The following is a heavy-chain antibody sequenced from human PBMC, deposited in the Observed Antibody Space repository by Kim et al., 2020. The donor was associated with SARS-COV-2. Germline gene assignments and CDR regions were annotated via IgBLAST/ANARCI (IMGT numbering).Heavy chain of an antibody. CDR3: ARERIAAAGTGYYYYYGMDV. Sequence: ASVKVSCKASGYTFTGYYMHWVRQAPGQGLEWMGRINPNSGGTNYAQKFQGRVTMTRDTSISTAYMELSRLRSDDTAVYYCARERIAAAGTGYYYYYGMDVWGQGTTVTVSS. D-gene: IGHD6-13*01. CDR1: GYTFTGYY. J-gene: IGHJ6*02. CDR2: INPNSGGT. V-gene: IGHV1-2*06.